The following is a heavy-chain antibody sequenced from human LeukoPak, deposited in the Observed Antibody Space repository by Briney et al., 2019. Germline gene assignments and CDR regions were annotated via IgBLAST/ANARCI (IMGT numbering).Heavy chain of an antibody. Sequence: VASVKVSCKASGYTFTSYDINWVRQATGQGLEWMGWINTNSGGTNYAQKFQGRVTMTRDTSISTAYMELSRLRSDDTAVYYCARLNILDAFDIWGQGTMVTVSS. J-gene: IGHJ3*02. CDR1: GYTFTSYD. D-gene: IGHD2/OR15-2a*01. CDR3: ARLNILDAFDI. V-gene: IGHV1-2*02. CDR2: INTNSGGT.